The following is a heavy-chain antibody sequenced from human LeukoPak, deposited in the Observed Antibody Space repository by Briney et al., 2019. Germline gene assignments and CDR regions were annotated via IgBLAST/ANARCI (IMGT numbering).Heavy chain of an antibody. D-gene: IGHD2-2*01. CDR1: GFTFSSYW. J-gene: IGHJ5*02. V-gene: IGHV3-7*01. Sequence: VGSLRLSCAASGFTFSSYWMSWVRQAPGKGLEWVANIKHDGIEKNYVDSVRGRFTISRDNAKNSRYLQMMRLRAEDTAIYYCVRVKAWVVPTATGEFDPWGQGTLVTVSS. CDR3: VRVKAWVVPTATGEFDP. CDR2: IKHDGIEK.